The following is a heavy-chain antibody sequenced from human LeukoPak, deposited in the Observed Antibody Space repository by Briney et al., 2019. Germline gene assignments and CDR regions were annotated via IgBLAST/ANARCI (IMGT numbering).Heavy chain of an antibody. CDR3: ARSSSGYRDY. D-gene: IGHD3-22*01. V-gene: IGHV4-61*02. CDR1: GGSMSSGRVY. CDR2: TYTSGST. Sequence: SETLSLTCTVSGGSMSSGRVYWSWIRQPAGKGLEWIGRTYTSGSTNYNPSLKSRVTMSVDTSKNQFSLKLNSVTAADTAVYYCARSSSGYRDYWGQGTLVTVSS. J-gene: IGHJ4*02.